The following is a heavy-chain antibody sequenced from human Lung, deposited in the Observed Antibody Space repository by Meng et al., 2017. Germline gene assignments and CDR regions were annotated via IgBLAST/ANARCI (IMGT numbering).Heavy chain of an antibody. CDR2: INHSGST. Sequence: QVQLQGRGEGLLKPSETLSLTCVVSGGSFSDYFLSWIRQPPGKGLEWIGKINHSGSTNYIPPLESRATISVDTSQNNLSLKLSSVTAADSAVYYCARGPTTMAHDFDYWGQGTLVTVSS. CDR3: ARGPTTMAHDFDY. D-gene: IGHD4-11*01. J-gene: IGHJ4*02. CDR1: GGSFSDYF. V-gene: IGHV4-34*01.